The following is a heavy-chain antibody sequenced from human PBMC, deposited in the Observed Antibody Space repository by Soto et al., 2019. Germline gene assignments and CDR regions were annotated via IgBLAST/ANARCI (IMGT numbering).Heavy chain of an antibody. J-gene: IGHJ6*02. CDR2: ISAYNGNT. Sequence: ASVKVSCKASGYTFTSYGISWVRQAPGQGLEWMGWISAYNGNTNYAQKLQGRDTMTKDTSTSTTYMEMRSLRSEDTAVYYCARGLSTYSSSWLYYYYGMDVWGQGTTVTVSS. CDR1: GYTFTSYG. D-gene: IGHD6-13*01. V-gene: IGHV1-18*01. CDR3: ARGLSTYSSSWLYYYYGMDV.